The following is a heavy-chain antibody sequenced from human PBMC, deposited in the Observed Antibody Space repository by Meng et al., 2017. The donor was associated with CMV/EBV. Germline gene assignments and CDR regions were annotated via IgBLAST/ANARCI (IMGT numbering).Heavy chain of an antibody. V-gene: IGHV2-5*01. CDR3: AHSRSDYYDSSGYYYFGY. D-gene: IGHD3-22*01. CDR2: IYWNDDK. J-gene: IGHJ4*02. CDR1: GFSLSTSGVG. Sequence: SDPTLVKPTQTLTLTCTFSGFSLSTSGVGVGWIRQPPGKALEWLALIYWNDDKRYSPSLKSRLTITKDTSKNQVVLTMTNMDPVDTATYYCAHSRSDYYDSSGYYYFGYWGQGTLVTVSS.